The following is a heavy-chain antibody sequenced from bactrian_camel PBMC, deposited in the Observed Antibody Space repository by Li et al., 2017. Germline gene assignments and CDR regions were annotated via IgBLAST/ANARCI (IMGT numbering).Heavy chain of an antibody. V-gene: IGHV3-2*01. Sequence: HVQLVESGGGSVQAGGSLRLSCAASGYKYSDAYMGWFRQAPGKGLEWVSSLYTDESKTYYTDSVKGRFTVSRDNAKNTAYLTMNGLKSEDTARYYCAAGQWHTGEYRYWGQGTQVTVS. CDR3: AAGQWHTGEYRY. CDR2: LYTDESKT. D-gene: IGHD7*01. J-gene: IGHJ4*01. CDR1: GYKYSDAY.